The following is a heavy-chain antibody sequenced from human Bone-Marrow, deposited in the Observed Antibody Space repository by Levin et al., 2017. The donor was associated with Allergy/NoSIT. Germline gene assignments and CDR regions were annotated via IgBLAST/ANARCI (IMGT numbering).Heavy chain of an antibody. V-gene: IGHV3-23*01. CDR3: AKDRVDLVVVSAASDAFDI. J-gene: IGHJ3*02. D-gene: IGHD2-15*01. Sequence: QPGGSLRLSCAASGFIFGRYAMSWVRQAPGKGLEWVSTMSGDGGNTYYADSVKGRFSISRDSSKNMLYLQMNSLRVDDTAVYYCAKDRVDLVVVSAASDAFDIWGQGTTVTVSS. CDR2: MSGDGGNT. CDR1: GFIFGRYA.